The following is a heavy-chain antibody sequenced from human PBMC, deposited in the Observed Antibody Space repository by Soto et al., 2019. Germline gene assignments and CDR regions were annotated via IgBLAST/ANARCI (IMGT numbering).Heavy chain of an antibody. CDR2: ISTYTGNT. Sequence: ASVKVSCKASGYTFTSCGVSWVRQAPGQGLEWMGWISTYTGNTNYAQKFQGRVTMTTDTSTSIAYMELRSLRSDDTAVYYCARDPGVAGVRSDYWGQGTLVTVSS. V-gene: IGHV1-18*01. CDR3: ARDPGVAGVRSDY. CDR1: GYTFTSCG. J-gene: IGHJ4*02. D-gene: IGHD6-13*01.